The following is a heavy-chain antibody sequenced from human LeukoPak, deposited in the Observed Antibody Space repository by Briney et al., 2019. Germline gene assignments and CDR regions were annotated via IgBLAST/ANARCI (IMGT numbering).Heavy chain of an antibody. D-gene: IGHD6-19*01. CDR3: AKSPGYSSGWYGNWFDP. CDR2: ISWNSGSI. CDR1: GFTFDDYA. Sequence: GRSLRLSCAASGFTFDDYAMHWVRQAPGKGLEWVSGISWNSGSIGYADSVKGRFTISRDNAKNSLYLQMNSLRAEDTALYYCAKSPGYSSGWYGNWFDPWGLGTLVTVSS. J-gene: IGHJ5*02. V-gene: IGHV3-9*01.